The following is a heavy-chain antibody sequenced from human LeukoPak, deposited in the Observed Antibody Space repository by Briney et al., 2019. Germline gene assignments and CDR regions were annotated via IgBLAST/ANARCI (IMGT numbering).Heavy chain of an antibody. D-gene: IGHD3-10*01. J-gene: IGHJ4*02. CDR3: AKMVRGVISYFDY. Sequence: PGGSLRLSCAASGFTFSSYAMSWVRQAPGKGLEWVSAISGSGGSTYYVDSVKGRFTISRDNSKNTLYLQMNSLRAEDTAVYYCAKMVRGVISYFDYWGQGTLVTVSS. CDR1: GFTFSSYA. CDR2: ISGSGGST. V-gene: IGHV3-23*01.